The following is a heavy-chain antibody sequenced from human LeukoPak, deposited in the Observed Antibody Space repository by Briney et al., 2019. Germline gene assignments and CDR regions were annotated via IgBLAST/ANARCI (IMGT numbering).Heavy chain of an antibody. J-gene: IGHJ6*03. CDR2: INHSGST. CDR1: GGSFSGYY. V-gene: IGHV4-34*01. Sequence: PSETLSLTCAVYGGSFSGYYWSWIRQPPGKGLEWIGEINHSGSTNYNPSLKSRVTMSVDTSKSQFSLNLMSVTAADTAVYYCARDAGLYYYYYMDVWGKGTTVTISS. CDR3: ARDAGLYYYYYMDV.